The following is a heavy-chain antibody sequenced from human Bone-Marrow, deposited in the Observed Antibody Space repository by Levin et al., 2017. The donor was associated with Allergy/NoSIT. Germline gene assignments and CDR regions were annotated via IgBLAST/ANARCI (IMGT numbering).Heavy chain of an antibody. Sequence: GGSLRLSCAASGFTFNNFNMNWVRQAPGKGLEWVSSISSSSSYIYYADSVKGRFTISRDNAKNSLYLQLNSLRAEDTAVYYCARGGSGAGYYFEYWGQGTLVTVSS. CDR3: ARGGSGAGYYFEY. CDR2: ISSSSSYI. D-gene: IGHD3-10*01. J-gene: IGHJ4*02. V-gene: IGHV3-21*01. CDR1: GFTFNNFN.